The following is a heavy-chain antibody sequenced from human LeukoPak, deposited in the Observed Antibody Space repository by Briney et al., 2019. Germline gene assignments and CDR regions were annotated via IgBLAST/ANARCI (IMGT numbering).Heavy chain of an antibody. CDR2: VYYTGST. D-gene: IGHD5-18*01. J-gene: IGHJ6*03. CDR1: GGSISRHY. V-gene: IGHV4-59*11. Sequence: SEALSLTCTVSGGSISRHYWSWIRQPPGKGLGWIGYVYYTGSTNYNPSLKSRVTISVDTSKNQFSLKLSSVTAADTAVYYCAREPGGARGYGYGYGYYYYMDVWGKGTTVTVSS. CDR3: AREPGGARGYGYGYGYYYYMDV.